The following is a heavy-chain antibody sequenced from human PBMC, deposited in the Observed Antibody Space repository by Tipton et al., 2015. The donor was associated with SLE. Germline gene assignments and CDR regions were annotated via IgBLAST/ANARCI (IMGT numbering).Heavy chain of an antibody. CDR3: ARTRGAVSVHQ. CDR1: GFTFSYHT. J-gene: IGHJ1*01. V-gene: IGHV3-21*03. Sequence: SLRLSCVSSGFTFSYHTINWVRQAPGKGLEWVSSISRTGSDVYYADSVKGRFTISRDNAKNSLFLQMSSLRVEDTAVYYCARTRGAVSVHQWGQGTLIIVSS. D-gene: IGHD3-10*01. CDR2: ISRTGSDV.